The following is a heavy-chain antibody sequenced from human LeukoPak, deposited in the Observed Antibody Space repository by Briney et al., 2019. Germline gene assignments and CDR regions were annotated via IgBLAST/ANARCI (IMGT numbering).Heavy chain of an antibody. CDR1: GFSFDDFA. CDR2: ISGSGGST. J-gene: IGHJ4*02. V-gene: IGHV3-23*01. CDR3: AKNKQLDLYYFDY. Sequence: PGRSLRLSCAASGFSFDDFAMHWVRQAPGKGLEWVSAISGSGGSTYYADSVKGRFTISRDNSKNTLYLQMNSLRAEDTAVYYCAKNKQLDLYYFDYWGQGTLVTVSS. D-gene: IGHD5-18*01.